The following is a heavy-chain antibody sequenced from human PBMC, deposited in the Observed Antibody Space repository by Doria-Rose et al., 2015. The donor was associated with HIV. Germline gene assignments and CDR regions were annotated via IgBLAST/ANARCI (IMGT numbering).Heavy chain of an antibody. CDR1: GVSLSSPGMG. J-gene: IGHJ4*02. D-gene: IGHD6-13*01. V-gene: IGHV2-26*01. CDR2: IFSDDER. CDR3: ARIKSSRWYHKYYFDF. Sequence: QVQLVQSGPVLVKPTETLTLTCTVSGVSLSSPGMGVSWIRQPPGKALEWLANIFSDDERSYKTSLKSRLTNSRGTSKSQVVLTMTDVDPVDTATYYCARIKSSRWYHKYYFDFWGQGTLVIVSA.